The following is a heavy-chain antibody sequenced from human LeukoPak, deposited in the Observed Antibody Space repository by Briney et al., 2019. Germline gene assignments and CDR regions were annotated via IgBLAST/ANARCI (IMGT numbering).Heavy chain of an antibody. CDR1: GGSVSSYY. CDR2: IYYSGST. V-gene: IGHV4-59*08. CDR3: ARSAIDAFDI. Sequence: PSVTLSLTCTVSGGSVSSYYWSWIRQPPGKGLEWIGYIYYSGSTNYNPSFKSRVSISVDTSKNQSSLKLSSVTAADTAVYYCARSAIDAFDIWGQGTMVTVFS. D-gene: IGHD6-25*01. J-gene: IGHJ3*02.